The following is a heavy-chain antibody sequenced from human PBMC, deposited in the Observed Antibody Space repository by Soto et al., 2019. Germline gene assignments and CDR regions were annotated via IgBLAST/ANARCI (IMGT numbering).Heavy chain of an antibody. J-gene: IGHJ5*02. CDR2: IYYSGST. Sequence: SETLSLTCTVSGGSISSGDYYWSWIRQPPGKGLEWIGYIYYSGSTYYNPSLKSRVTISVDTSKNQFSLKLSSVTAADTAVYYCASWGITMARGVINWFDPWGQGTLVTVSS. D-gene: IGHD3-10*01. V-gene: IGHV4-30-4*01. CDR1: GGSISSGDYY. CDR3: ASWGITMARGVINWFDP.